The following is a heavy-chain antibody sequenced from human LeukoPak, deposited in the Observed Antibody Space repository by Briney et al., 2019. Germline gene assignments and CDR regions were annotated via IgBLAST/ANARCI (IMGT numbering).Heavy chain of an antibody. CDR3: ARRAYSGSGSSDY. J-gene: IGHJ4*02. CDR1: GYNFANFW. Sequence: KLGESLKISCYDSGYNFANFWIGWVRQMPGKGLEWMGIIHPTDSQTLYSPSFQGQVTISVDRSINTAYLQWSSLKASDTAVYYCARRAYSGSGSSDYWGQGSLVTVSS. D-gene: IGHD3-10*01. V-gene: IGHV5-51*01. CDR2: IHPTDSQT.